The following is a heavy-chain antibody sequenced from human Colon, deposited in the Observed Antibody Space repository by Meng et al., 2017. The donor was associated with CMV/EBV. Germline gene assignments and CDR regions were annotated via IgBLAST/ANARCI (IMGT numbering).Heavy chain of an antibody. CDR2: ISAYNGNP. CDR3: ARLNGGNSGDWFDP. J-gene: IGHJ5*02. Sequence: SGSPFTSYSFPLLQQAPEQWLGWLGWISAYNGNPNYAQIVQGKVTMTTDPSTTTAYLELRNLRSDDTAVYYCARLNGGNSGDWFDPWGQGTLVTVSS. V-gene: IGHV1-18*04. D-gene: IGHD4-23*01. CDR1: GSPFTSYS.